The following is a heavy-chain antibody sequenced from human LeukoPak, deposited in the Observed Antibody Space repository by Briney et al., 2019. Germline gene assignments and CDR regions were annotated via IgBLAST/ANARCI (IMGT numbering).Heavy chain of an antibody. V-gene: IGHV3-11*04. Sequence: GGSLRLSCAASQFTFSDFSMTWIRQAPGKGLEWVSYISGRSSSIYHADSVKGRFTISRDNAKNSLYMQMNSLRSEDTAVYYCARVFRGSSPPTRGYWGQGTLVTVSS. J-gene: IGHJ4*02. CDR1: QFTFSDFS. D-gene: IGHD1-26*01. CDR3: ARVFRGSSPPTRGY. CDR2: ISGRSSSI.